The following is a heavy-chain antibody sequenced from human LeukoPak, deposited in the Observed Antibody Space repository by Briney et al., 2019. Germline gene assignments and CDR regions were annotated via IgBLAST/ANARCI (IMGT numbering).Heavy chain of an antibody. Sequence: SETLSLTCTVSGGSISSYYWSWIRQPPGKGLEWIGYIYYSGSTNYNPSLKSRVTMSVDTSKNQSSLTLSSVTAADTAVYYCARTHSSRYNWFDPWGQGTLVTVSS. CDR1: GGSISSYY. D-gene: IGHD6-13*01. J-gene: IGHJ5*02. CDR3: ARTHSSRYNWFDP. V-gene: IGHV4-59*12. CDR2: IYYSGST.